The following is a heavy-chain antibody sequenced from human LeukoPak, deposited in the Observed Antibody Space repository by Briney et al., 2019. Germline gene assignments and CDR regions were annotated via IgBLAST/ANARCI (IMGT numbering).Heavy chain of an antibody. CDR2: IWYTGRT. J-gene: IGHJ4*02. CDR3: ARHRPLNHCSGGSCYSNPPDY. CDR1: DDSMSSSSYY. D-gene: IGHD2-15*01. V-gene: IGHV4-39*01. Sequence: SETLSLTCSVSDDSMSSSSYYWGWIRQPPGKGPEWLGSIWYTGRTDYSPSLMSRVTMSIDTSKRLFSLRLRSVTAADTAVYYCARHRPLNHCSGGSCYSNPPDYWGQGTLVTVSS.